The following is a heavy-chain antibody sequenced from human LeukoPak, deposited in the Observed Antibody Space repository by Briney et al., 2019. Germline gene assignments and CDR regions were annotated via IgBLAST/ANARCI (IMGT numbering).Heavy chain of an antibody. Sequence: GSLRLSCAASGFTVSSNYMSWVRQPPGKGLEWIGYIYYSGYENTYYNPSLRSRVTISVDTSKSQFSLRLSSVTAADTAVYYCATSYSNYVRNAFDIWGQGTMVTVSS. V-gene: IGHV4-59*02. CDR3: ATSYSNYVRNAFDI. J-gene: IGHJ3*02. D-gene: IGHD4-11*01. CDR1: GFTVSSNY. CDR2: IYYSGYENT.